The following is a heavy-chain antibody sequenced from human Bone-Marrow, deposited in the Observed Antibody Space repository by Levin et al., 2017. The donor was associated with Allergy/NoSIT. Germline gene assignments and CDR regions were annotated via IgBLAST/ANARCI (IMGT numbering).Heavy chain of an antibody. CDR2: IYHSGST. D-gene: IGHD3-10*01. CDR3: ARDTEVLLGAFDI. J-gene: IGHJ3*02. V-gene: IGHV4-4*02. Sequence: PSETLSLTCAVSGASISSSNWYSWIRQPPGKGLEWIGEIYHSGSTNYNPSLKSRVTISVDKSKNQFSLRLTSVTAADTAVYYCARDTEVLLGAFDIWGQGTMVTVSS. CDR1: GASISSSNW.